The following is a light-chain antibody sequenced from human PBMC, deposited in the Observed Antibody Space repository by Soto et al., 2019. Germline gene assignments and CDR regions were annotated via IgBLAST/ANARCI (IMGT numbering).Light chain of an antibody. J-gene: IGLJ1*01. CDR3: SSYTSSSTRV. Sequence: QSALTQPASVSGSPGQSITISCTGTSSDVGGYNYLSWYQHHPGKAPKLMIYDVSDRPSGVSNRFSGSESGNTASLTISGLQTEDEADYYCSSYTSSSTRVFGTGTKLTVL. V-gene: IGLV2-14*03. CDR2: DVS. CDR1: SSDVGGYNY.